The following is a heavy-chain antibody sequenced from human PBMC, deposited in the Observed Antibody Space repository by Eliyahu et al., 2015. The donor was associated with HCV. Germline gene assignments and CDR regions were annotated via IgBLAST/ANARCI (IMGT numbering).Heavy chain of an antibody. CDR3: ARIRSSWYNDY. D-gene: IGHD6-13*01. J-gene: IGHJ4*02. CDR1: XYTFTTYG. Sequence: QVQLLQSGAEVKKPGASVKVSCXAXXYTFTTYGISXXRQAPGQRXEXMGWISASXGNTNYAEKFQDRVTMTRDTSTSTVYMELRSLTSDDTAVYYCARIRSSWYNDYWGQGTLVTVSS. V-gene: IGHV1-18*01. CDR2: ISASXGNT.